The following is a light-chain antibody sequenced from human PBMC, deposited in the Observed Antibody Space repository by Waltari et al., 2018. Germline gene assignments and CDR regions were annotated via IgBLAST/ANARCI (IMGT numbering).Light chain of an antibody. V-gene: IGKV3-11*01. J-gene: IGKJ1*01. CDR3: QQRSNWPRT. CDR1: QSVSSY. CDR2: SAS. Sequence: EIVLIQSPATLSLSPGEMATLSCTASQSVSSYLAWYQQKPGQAPRLLIYSASNRATGGPARFSGSGSGTDFTLTISSLEPEDFAVYYCQQRSNWPRTCGQGTKVEI.